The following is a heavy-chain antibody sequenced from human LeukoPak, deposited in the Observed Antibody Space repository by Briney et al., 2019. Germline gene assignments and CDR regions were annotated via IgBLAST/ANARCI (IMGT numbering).Heavy chain of an antibody. CDR2: ILSGGTT. D-gene: IGHD2-8*02. J-gene: IGHJ5*02. CDR3: AYLGYCTGDGCPGSYLAS. V-gene: IGHV3-15*01. CDR1: GLTFRDAW. Sequence: GGSLRLSCAVSGLTFRDAWLTWVRQAPGKGPEWVGRILSGGTTDYAAPVKGRFTISRDDSKNTLFLQMNGLKTEDTAVYYCAYLGYCTGDGCPGSYLASWGQGSLVTVSS.